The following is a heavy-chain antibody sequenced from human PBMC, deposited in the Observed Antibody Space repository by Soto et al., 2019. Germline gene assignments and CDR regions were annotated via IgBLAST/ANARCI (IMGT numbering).Heavy chain of an antibody. D-gene: IGHD1-1*01. CDR2: IYPGGVNI. V-gene: IGHV1-46*03. CDR3: GRDRSWHDLVWWFQP. CDR1: GYSFTSHY. Sequence: GYSFTSHYMHWVRHAPGQGLEWMGTIYPGGVNIGYAQKLKGRVTMTKDTSTSTVYMELNSLTSEDTVVYYCGRDRSWHDLVWWFQPWGQGNLVTVSP. J-gene: IGHJ5*02.